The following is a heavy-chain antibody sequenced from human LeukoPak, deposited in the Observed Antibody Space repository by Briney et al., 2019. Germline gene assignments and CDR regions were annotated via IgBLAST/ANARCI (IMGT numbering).Heavy chain of an antibody. CDR1: GFSFDGYA. CDR3: GRVNYYDSSSFYYGYFDY. D-gene: IGHD3-22*01. CDR2: IRSKAYGATA. J-gene: IGHJ4*02. Sequence: GGSLRVSCSASGFSFDGYAMSWVRQAPGKGLEWVGFIRSKAYGATANYAASVQGRFIISRDDSRSIVHLQMNSLRIEDTAVYFCGRVNYYDSSSFYYGYFDYWGQGALVTVSS. V-gene: IGHV3-49*04.